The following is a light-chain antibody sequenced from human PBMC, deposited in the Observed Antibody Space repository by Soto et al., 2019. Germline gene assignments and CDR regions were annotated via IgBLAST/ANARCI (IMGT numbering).Light chain of an antibody. CDR2: GTS. CDR3: QQYGSSIT. Sequence: EIVWTQSPATLSVSPGERATLPCRASQSVKSSYLAWYQHKPGQAPRLLIYGTSSRATGIPDRLSGSGSGTDLTLTISRLEPPDFAVYYCQQYGSSITFGQGTRLEIK. V-gene: IGKV3-20*01. J-gene: IGKJ5*01. CDR1: QSVKSSY.